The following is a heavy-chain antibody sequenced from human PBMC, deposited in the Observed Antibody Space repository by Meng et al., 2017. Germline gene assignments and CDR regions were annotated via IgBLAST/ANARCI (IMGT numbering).Heavy chain of an antibody. Sequence: GESLKISCAASGFTFSSYGMHWVRQAPGKGLEWVAVIWYDGSNKYYADSVKGRFTISRDNSKNTLYLQMNSLRAEDTAVYYCAKDSGDYAVSWFDPWGQGTLVTVSS. CDR1: GFTFSSYG. CDR2: IWYDGSNK. CDR3: AKDSGDYAVSWFDP. D-gene: IGHD4-17*01. V-gene: IGHV3-33*06. J-gene: IGHJ5*02.